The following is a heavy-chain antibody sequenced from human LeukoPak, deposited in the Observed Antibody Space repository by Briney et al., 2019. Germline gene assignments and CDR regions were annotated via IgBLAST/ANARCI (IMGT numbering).Heavy chain of an antibody. Sequence: EASVNVSCKASGYTSTSYAMHWVRQAPGQRLEWMGWINAGNGNTKYSQKFQGRVTITRDTSASTAYMELSSLRSEDTAVYYCARSYYAPNWFDPWGQGTLVTVSS. D-gene: IGHD2/OR15-2a*01. V-gene: IGHV1-3*01. CDR3: ARSYYAPNWFDP. CDR1: GYTSTSYA. CDR2: INAGNGNT. J-gene: IGHJ5*02.